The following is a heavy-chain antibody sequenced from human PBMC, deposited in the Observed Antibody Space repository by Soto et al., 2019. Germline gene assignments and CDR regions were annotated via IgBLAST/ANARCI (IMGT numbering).Heavy chain of an antibody. J-gene: IGHJ4*02. D-gene: IGHD1-1*01. CDR3: AKAGSRAWRNYCDH. V-gene: IGHV3-23*01. CDR2: TSISGDRT. Sequence: GGVLRLSCVTSRLTFDTVGMGWVRWARGRGLEWVSATSISGDRTYYADSVKGRFFISRDNSNNTLFLRVSSLRVEDTATYYCAKAGSRAWRNYCDHRGQGA. CDR1: RLTFDTVG.